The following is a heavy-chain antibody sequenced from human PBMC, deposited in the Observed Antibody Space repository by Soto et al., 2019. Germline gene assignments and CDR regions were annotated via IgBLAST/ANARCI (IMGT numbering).Heavy chain of an antibody. CDR1: GFTFSIYA. D-gene: IGHD7-27*01. Sequence: PGGSLRLSCAASGFTFSIYAMSWVRQAPGKGLEWVSAISGSGGSTYYADSVKGRFTISRDNSKNTLYLQMNSLRAEDTAVYYCARQSRSGLLGYLDYWGQGTLVTVSS. V-gene: IGHV3-23*01. CDR2: ISGSGGST. CDR3: ARQSRSGLLGYLDY. J-gene: IGHJ4*02.